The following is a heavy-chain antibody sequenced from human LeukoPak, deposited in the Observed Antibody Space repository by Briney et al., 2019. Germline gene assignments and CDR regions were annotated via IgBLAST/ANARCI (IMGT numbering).Heavy chain of an antibody. D-gene: IGHD3-10*01. CDR1: GYTFTSFG. CDR3: ARLLSGSGFDP. Sequence: ASVKVSCKASGYTFTSFGISGVRQAPGQGLEWMGWISAYNRNTNYAQKLQGRVTMTTDTSTSTAYMELRSLRSDDTAVYYCARLLSGSGFDPWGQGTLVTVSS. V-gene: IGHV1-18*01. J-gene: IGHJ5*02. CDR2: ISAYNRNT.